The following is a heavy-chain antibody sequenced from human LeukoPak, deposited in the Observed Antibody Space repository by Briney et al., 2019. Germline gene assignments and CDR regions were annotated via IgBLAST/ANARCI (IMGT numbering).Heavy chain of an antibody. J-gene: IGHJ4*02. Sequence: GGSLRLSCAASAFPLSTYTMEWVRLAPGKGLEWVSSINPDSKYIYYRDSVRGRFTISRDNAKNSLYLQMNSLRVEDTAVYFCARFVDQSTYYFDSWGQGTLVIVSS. D-gene: IGHD3-10*01. CDR3: ARFVDQSTYYFDS. CDR2: INPDSKYI. CDR1: AFPLSTYT. V-gene: IGHV3-21*01.